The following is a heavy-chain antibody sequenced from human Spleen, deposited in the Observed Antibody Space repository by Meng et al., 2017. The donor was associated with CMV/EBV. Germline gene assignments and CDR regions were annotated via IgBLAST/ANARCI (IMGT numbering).Heavy chain of an antibody. Sequence: IHLKESGLTLVKPTQTLTLTCTFSGFSLSCSGVGLGWIRQAPGKALEWLALIYWDDDKRYSPSLKSRLTITKDTSKNQVVLTMTNMDPVDTATYYCAHSGQLWLLPRFDYWGQGTLVTVSS. CDR2: IYWDDDK. D-gene: IGHD5-18*01. CDR3: AHSGQLWLLPRFDY. CDR1: GFSLSCSGVG. V-gene: IGHV2-5*02. J-gene: IGHJ4*02.